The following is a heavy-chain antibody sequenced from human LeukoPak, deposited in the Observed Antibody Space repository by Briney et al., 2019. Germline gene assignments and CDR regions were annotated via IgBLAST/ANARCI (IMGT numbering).Heavy chain of an antibody. CDR1: AFTFSSYA. Sequence: GGSLRLSCAASAFTFSSYAMSWVRQAPGKGLEWVSAISAGADSTYYADSVQGRFTISRDNAKNSLYLQMNSLRAEDTAVYYCARPYSHFGLFDYWGQGSLVTVSS. V-gene: IGHV3-23*01. D-gene: IGHD2-21*01. J-gene: IGHJ4*02. CDR2: ISAGADST. CDR3: ARPYSHFGLFDY.